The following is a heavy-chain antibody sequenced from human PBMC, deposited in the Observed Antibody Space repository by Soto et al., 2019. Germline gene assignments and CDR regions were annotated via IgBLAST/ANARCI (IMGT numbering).Heavy chain of an antibody. CDR1: GYTFTTYG. D-gene: IGHD1-1*01. V-gene: IGHV1-18*04. J-gene: IGHJ6*02. CDR2: ISPYNGTT. CDR3: ARGGERDTGLNFYYYLHGMDA. Sequence: PSVKVSCKASGYTFTTYGISWVRQAPGQGLEWMGWISPYNGTTKYAEKFQGEMTVTTDTATSTAYMDLRSLRSDDTAVYYCARGGERDTGLNFYYYLHGMDAWGQGTRVTVSS.